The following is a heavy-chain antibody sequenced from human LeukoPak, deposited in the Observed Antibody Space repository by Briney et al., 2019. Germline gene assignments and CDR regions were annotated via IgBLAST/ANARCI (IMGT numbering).Heavy chain of an antibody. CDR1: GGSISSYY. D-gene: IGHD3/OR15-3a*01. CDR3: ARSAFLVTAPGLYYSDY. CDR2: IYNSGST. J-gene: IGHJ4*02. V-gene: IGHV4-4*07. Sequence: SETLSLTCTVSGGSISSYYWSWIRQPAGKGLEWIAHIYNSGSTNYNPSLKGRVTISVATSKNHFSLHLSSVTAADTAVYYCARSAFLVTAPGLYYSDYWGQGTLVAVSS.